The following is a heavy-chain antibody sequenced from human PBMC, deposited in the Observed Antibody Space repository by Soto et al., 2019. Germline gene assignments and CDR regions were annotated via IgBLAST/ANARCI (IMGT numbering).Heavy chain of an antibody. D-gene: IGHD1-20*01. CDR2: IYYSGST. J-gene: IGHJ4*02. CDR3: ARRKTYKGFDY. Sequence: SETLSLTCTVSGGSISSSSYYWGWIRQPPGKGLEWIGSIYYSGSTYYNPSLKSRVTISVDTSKNQFSLKLSSVTAADTAVYYCARRKTYKGFDYWAREPWSPSPQ. CDR1: GGSISSSSYY. V-gene: IGHV4-39*01.